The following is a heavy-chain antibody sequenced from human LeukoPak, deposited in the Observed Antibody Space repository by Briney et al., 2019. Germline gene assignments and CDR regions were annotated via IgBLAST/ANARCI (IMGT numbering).Heavy chain of an antibody. Sequence: GGSLRLSCAASGFTFSSYSMNWVRQAPGKGLEWVSSISSSGSYIYYADSVKGRFTISRDNAKNSLYLQMNGLRAGDTAVYYCARDYDSSGLDYWGQGTLVTVSS. CDR2: ISSSGSYI. J-gene: IGHJ4*02. CDR3: ARDYDSSGLDY. CDR1: GFTFSSYS. D-gene: IGHD3-22*01. V-gene: IGHV3-21*01.